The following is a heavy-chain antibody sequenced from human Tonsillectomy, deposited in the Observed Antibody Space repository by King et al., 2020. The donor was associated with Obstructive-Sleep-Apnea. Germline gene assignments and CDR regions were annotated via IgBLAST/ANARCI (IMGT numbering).Heavy chain of an antibody. D-gene: IGHD6-19*01. CDR2: INHRVFT. J-gene: IGHJ4*02. CDR3: ARESYSSGWRH. V-gene: IGHV4-34*01. Sequence: HVQLQQWGAGLLKPSETLSRIGAVYGGSFSGYYWSGIRQPPGKGLVRIGEINHRVFTTSNPSLKSRVTMSVDTSKNQFSLKLSSVTAADTAVYFCARESYSSGWRHWGQGTLVTVSS. CDR1: GGSFSGYY.